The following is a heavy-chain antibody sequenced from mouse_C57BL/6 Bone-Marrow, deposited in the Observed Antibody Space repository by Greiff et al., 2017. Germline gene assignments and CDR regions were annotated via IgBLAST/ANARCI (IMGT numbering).Heavy chain of an antibody. J-gene: IGHJ3*01. D-gene: IGHD2-2*01. CDR3: AREEGYGYGGAY. V-gene: IGHV5-4*03. CDR1: GFTFSSYA. CDR2: ISDGGSYT. Sequence: EVMLVESGGGLVKPGGSLKLSCAASGFTFSSYAMSWVRQTPEKRLEWVATISDGGSYTYYPDNVKGRFTISRDNAKNNLYLQMSHLKSEDTAMYYCAREEGYGYGGAYWGQGTLVTVSA.